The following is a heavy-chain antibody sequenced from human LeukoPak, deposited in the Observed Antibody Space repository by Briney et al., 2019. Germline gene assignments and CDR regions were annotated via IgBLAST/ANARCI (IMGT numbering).Heavy chain of an antibody. V-gene: IGHV3-30*18. CDR1: GFTFSSYA. J-gene: IGHJ4*02. Sequence: GGSLGLSCAASGFTFSSYAMNWVRQAPGKGLEWVAVTSSDGSQKNYADSVKGRFTISRDNSKNTLYLQMNSLRAEDTAVYYCAKKSPGTYYAPPDYWGQGTLVTVSS. CDR2: TSSDGSQK. D-gene: IGHD3-10*01. CDR3: AKKSPGTYYAPPDY.